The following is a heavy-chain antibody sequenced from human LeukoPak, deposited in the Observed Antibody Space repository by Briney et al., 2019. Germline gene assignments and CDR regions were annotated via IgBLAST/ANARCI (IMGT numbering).Heavy chain of an antibody. CDR3: AREMASSGGAFDI. Sequence: PSETLSLTCTVSGGSISSYYWSWIRQPPGKGLEWIGYIYYSGSTNYNPSLKSRVTISVDTSKNQFSLKLSSVTAADTAVYYCAREMASSGGAFDIWGQGTMVTVSS. CDR2: IYYSGST. D-gene: IGHD5-24*01. J-gene: IGHJ3*02. CDR1: GGSISSYY. V-gene: IGHV4-59*01.